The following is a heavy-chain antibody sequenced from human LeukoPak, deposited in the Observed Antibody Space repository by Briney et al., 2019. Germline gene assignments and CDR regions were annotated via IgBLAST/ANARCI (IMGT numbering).Heavy chain of an antibody. D-gene: IGHD1/OR15-1a*01. J-gene: IGHJ6*03. CDR3: AKGSKSRSEQYYYYYYMDV. CDR2: ISAYNGDT. V-gene: IGHV1-18*01. Sequence: GASVKVSCKASGYTFTHHGVTWVRQAPGQGLEWMGWISAYNGDTIYAQEFLGRFTMTTDASTSTAYMELRSLRSDDTAVYYCAKGSKSRSEQYYYYYYMDVWGKGTTITVSS. CDR1: GYTFTHHG.